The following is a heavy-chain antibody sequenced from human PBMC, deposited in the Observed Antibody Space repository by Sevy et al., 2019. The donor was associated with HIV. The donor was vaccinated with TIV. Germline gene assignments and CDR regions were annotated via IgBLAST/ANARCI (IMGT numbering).Heavy chain of an antibody. D-gene: IGHD2-2*01. J-gene: IGHJ4*02. CDR3: AGEGCSRPHDY. CDR1: GFAFYDYS. V-gene: IGHV3-23*01. CDR2: LSFGCGKI. Sequence: GESLKISCAASGFAFYDYSMSWIRQAPGKGLEWVATLSFGCGKINYADSVKGRFTISRDNSKNSFYLQMDNLRVEDTALYYCAGEGCSRPHDYWGQGTRVTVSS.